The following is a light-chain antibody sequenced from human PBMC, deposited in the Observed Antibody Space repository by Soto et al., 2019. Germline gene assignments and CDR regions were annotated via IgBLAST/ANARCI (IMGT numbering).Light chain of an antibody. CDR1: RSVRTN. CDR2: YSA. CDR3: QLYGISPH. J-gene: IGKJ5*01. V-gene: IGKV3D-20*01. Sequence: EVMMTRFPDTFSVTPWETVTLSCVASRSVRTNLAWYEQRPGQAPRLLIHYSATRATGIPDRFSGSASGTDFTLTINRLEAEDFAVYYCQLYGISPHFGEGTRLEIK.